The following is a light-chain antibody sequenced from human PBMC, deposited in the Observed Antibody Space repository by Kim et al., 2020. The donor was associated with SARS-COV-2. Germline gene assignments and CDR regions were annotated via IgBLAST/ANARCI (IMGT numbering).Light chain of an antibody. J-gene: IGKJ5*01. CDR2: GAS. Sequence: EIVLTQSPGTLSLSPGERATLSCRASQSVSKNYLAWYQQKPGQAPRLLIYGASSRATDIPDRFSGSGSGTDFTLTINRLEPEDFAVYYCQQYATSPLTFGQGTRLEIK. CDR1: QSVSKNY. CDR3: QQYATSPLT. V-gene: IGKV3-20*01.